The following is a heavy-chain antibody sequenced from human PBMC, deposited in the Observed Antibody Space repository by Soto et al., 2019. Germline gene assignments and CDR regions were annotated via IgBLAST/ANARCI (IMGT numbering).Heavy chain of an antibody. D-gene: IGHD6-19*01. CDR2: IYWNDDK. J-gene: IGHJ5*02. CDR1: GFSLRTSGVG. V-gene: IGHV2-5*01. CDR3: AKSGSSGWYGWFDP. Sequence: SCPTLVNPTQTLTLTCIFSGFSLRTSGVGVGWIRQPPGEALEWLGFIYWNDDKRYSPSLKSRLTITKDTSKNQVVLTMTNMEPVDTATYYCAKSGSSGWYGWFDPWGQGTLVTVSS.